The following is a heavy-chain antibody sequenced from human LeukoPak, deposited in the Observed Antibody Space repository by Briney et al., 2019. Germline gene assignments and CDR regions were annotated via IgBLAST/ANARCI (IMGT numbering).Heavy chain of an antibody. Sequence: SVKVSCKASGGTFSSYAISWVRQAPGQGLEWMGGIIPIFGTANYAQKFQGRGTITADESTRTAYMELSSLRSEDTAVYYCARGYRGGQWLVKTPYYFDYWGQGTLVTVSS. D-gene: IGHD6-19*01. CDR3: ARGYRGGQWLVKTPYYFDY. V-gene: IGHV1-69*01. J-gene: IGHJ4*02. CDR1: GGTFSSYA. CDR2: IIPIFGTA.